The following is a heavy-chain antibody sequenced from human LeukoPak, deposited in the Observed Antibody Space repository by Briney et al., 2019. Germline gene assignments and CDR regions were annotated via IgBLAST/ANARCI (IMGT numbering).Heavy chain of an antibody. D-gene: IGHD3-10*01. Sequence: PGGSLRLACAPSGFTVDNFAITSVRQAPGEWLECVSEITVSVGSTYYADYVKGRFTISRDNSKNTLSLQMTSLRAEDTAIYYCARELFDFDSWGQGNLVTVSS. CDR3: ARELFDFDS. J-gene: IGHJ4*02. CDR1: GFTVDNFA. V-gene: IGHV3-23*01. CDR2: ITVSVGST.